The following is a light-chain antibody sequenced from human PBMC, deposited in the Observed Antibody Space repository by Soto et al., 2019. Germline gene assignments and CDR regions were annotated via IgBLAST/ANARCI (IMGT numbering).Light chain of an antibody. Sequence: SYELTQPPSVSVSPGQTASITCSGDKLGDKYACWYQQKPGQSPVLVIYQDSKRPSGIPERFSGSNSGNTATLTISGTQAMDEADYYGQAWDSSTAFFGGGTKLTVL. CDR2: QDS. V-gene: IGLV3-1*01. J-gene: IGLJ2*01. CDR1: KLGDKY. CDR3: QAWDSSTAF.